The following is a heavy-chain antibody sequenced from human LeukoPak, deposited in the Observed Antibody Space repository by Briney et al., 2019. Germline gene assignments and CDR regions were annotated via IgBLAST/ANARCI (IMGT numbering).Heavy chain of an antibody. CDR1: GYTFTGYY. J-gene: IGHJ4*02. CDR2: INSNSGGT. Sequence: ASVKVSCKASGYTFTGYYIHWVRQAPGQGLEWMGWINSNSGGTNYAQKFQDRVTMTRDTSISTAYMELNRLRFDDTAVYYCARGYSSGWYPHFDYWGQGTLVTVSS. V-gene: IGHV1-2*02. D-gene: IGHD6-19*01. CDR3: ARGYSSGWYPHFDY.